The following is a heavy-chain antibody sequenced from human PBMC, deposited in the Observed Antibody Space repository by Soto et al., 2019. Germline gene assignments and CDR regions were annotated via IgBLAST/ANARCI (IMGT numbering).Heavy chain of an antibody. D-gene: IGHD4-4*01. Sequence: GASVKVSCKASGYTFTSYYMHWVRQAPGQGLEWMGIINPSGGSTSYAQKFQGRVTMTRDTSTSTVYMELSSLRSEDTAVYYCASKGSPDDYRLAYFDYWGQGTLVTVSS. J-gene: IGHJ4*02. V-gene: IGHV1-46*01. CDR3: ASKGSPDDYRLAYFDY. CDR1: GYTFTSYY. CDR2: INPSGGST.